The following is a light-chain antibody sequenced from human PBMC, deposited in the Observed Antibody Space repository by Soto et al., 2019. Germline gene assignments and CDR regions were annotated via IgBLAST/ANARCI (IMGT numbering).Light chain of an antibody. Sequence: QSALTQPASVSGSPGQSITISCTGSSSDIGGYNYVSWYQQLPGKVPKLLIYDVTNRPSGVSSRFSGSKSGNTASLTISGLQAEDEAEYFCCSYADSDTHVVFGGGTKVTVL. CDR1: SSDIGGYNY. CDR2: DVT. CDR3: CSYADSDTHVV. J-gene: IGLJ2*01. V-gene: IGLV2-14*03.